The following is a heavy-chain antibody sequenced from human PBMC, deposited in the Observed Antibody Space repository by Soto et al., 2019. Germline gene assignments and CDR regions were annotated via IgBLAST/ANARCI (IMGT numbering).Heavy chain of an antibody. D-gene: IGHD1-26*01. CDR2: ISGSGGST. J-gene: IGHJ6*02. V-gene: IGHV3-23*01. CDR1: GFTFSSYA. CDR3: AKVEGEWELLSDYYYYYGMDV. Sequence: GGSLRLSCAASGFTFSSYAMSWVRQAPGKGLEWVSAISGSGGSTYYADSVKGRFTISRDNSKNTLYLQMNSLRAEDTAVYYCAKVEGEWELLSDYYYYYGMDVWGQGTTVTVSS.